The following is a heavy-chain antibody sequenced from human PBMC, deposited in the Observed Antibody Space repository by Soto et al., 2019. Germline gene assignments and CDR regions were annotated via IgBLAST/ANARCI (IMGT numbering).Heavy chain of an antibody. J-gene: IGHJ4*02. CDR1: GFTVSTYG. Sequence: QVQLVESGGGVVQPGRSPRLSCAVSGFTVSTYGMHWVRQAPGKGLEWVAVISRDGGTKYYADSVKGRFTISRDNSRNTLFLEMNSLRGDDMAVYYCTGAVESGYWGQGTLVTVSS. CDR3: TGAVESGY. D-gene: IGHD2-8*02. V-gene: IGHV3-30*03. CDR2: ISRDGGTK.